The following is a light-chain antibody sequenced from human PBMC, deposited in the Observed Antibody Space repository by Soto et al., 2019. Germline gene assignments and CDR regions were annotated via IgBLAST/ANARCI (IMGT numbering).Light chain of an antibody. V-gene: IGKV3-15*01. CDR1: QSVNNN. J-gene: IGKJ3*01. CDR3: QQYNNWPLFT. Sequence: EIVMTQSPATLSVSPGERATLSCRASQSVNNNLDWYQQKPGQAPRLLIYGASIRATGIPARFSGSESGTEFTLTISSLQSEDFAVYYCQQYNNWPLFTFGPGTKVDIK. CDR2: GAS.